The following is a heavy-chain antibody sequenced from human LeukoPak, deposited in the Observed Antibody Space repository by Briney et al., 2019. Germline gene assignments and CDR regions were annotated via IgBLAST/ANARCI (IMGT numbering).Heavy chain of an antibody. CDR3: ARDSGKWFGETSPLNSWFDP. Sequence: GASVKVSCKASGYTFTSYGIIGGGQAPGQGLEWMGWISAYNGNTNYAQKLQGRVTMTTDTSTSTAYMELRSPRSDDTAVYYCARDSGKWFGETSPLNSWFDPWGKGTLVTVSS. D-gene: IGHD3-10*01. CDR1: GYTFTSYG. J-gene: IGHJ5*02. V-gene: IGHV1-18*01. CDR2: ISAYNGNT.